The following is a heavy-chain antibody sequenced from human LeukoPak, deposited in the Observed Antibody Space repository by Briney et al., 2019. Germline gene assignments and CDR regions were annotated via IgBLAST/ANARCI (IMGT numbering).Heavy chain of an antibody. Sequence: GGSLRLSCAASGFTFSSYGMHWVRQAPGKGLEWVAVISYDGSNKYYADSVKGRFTISRDNSKNTLYLQMNSLRAEDTAAYYCAKAVTMVRDNWFDPWGQGTLVTVSS. D-gene: IGHD3-10*01. CDR1: GFTFSSYG. J-gene: IGHJ5*02. CDR3: AKAVTMVRDNWFDP. CDR2: ISYDGSNK. V-gene: IGHV3-30*18.